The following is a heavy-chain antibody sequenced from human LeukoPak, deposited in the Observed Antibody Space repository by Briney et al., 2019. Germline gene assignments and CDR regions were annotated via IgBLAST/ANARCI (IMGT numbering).Heavy chain of an antibody. D-gene: IGHD4-23*01. CDR1: GFTVSGNY. CDR2: IYSGGTA. CDR3: ARRAGGYSHPYDY. Sequence: PGGSLRLSCAVSGFTVSGNYMSSVPHAPGEGLEWVSLIYSGGTAYYAASVKGRFTISRDNSKNTLYLQMNSLRAEDTAVYYCARRAGGYSHPYDYWGQGILVTVSS. V-gene: IGHV3-53*01. J-gene: IGHJ4*02.